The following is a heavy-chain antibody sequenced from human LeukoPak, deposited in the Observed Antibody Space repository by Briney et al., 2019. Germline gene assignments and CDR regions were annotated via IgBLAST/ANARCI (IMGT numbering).Heavy chain of an antibody. Sequence: SVTVSCKASGITFSYSTISWVRQAPGQGLEWMGRVIPIFGTADYAQKFQGRVTMTTDESTNTAYMELSSLRSEDTAVYFCAREPVPRSSGLQYWGQGTLVTVSS. J-gene: IGHJ4*02. CDR2: VIPIFGTA. D-gene: IGHD3-22*01. V-gene: IGHV1-69*05. CDR3: AREPVPRSSGLQY. CDR1: GITFSYST.